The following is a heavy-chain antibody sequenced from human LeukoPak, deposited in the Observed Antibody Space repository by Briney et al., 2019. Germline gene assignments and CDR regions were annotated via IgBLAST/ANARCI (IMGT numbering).Heavy chain of an antibody. CDR3: ARDLAYFDY. J-gene: IGHJ4*02. V-gene: IGHV3-53*01. Sequence: GGSLRLSCKASGFTFGDYAMSWFRQAPGKGLEWVSVIYSGGNTYYADSVKGRFTISRDNSKNTLYLQMNSLRAEDTAVYYCARDLAYFDYWGQGTLVTVSS. CDR2: IYSGGNT. D-gene: IGHD3-16*01. CDR1: GFTFGDYA.